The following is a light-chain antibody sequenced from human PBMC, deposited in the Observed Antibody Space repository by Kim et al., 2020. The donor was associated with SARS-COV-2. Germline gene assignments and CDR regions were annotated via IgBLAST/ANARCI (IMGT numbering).Light chain of an antibody. CDR3: QQYGSSPPYS. V-gene: IGKV3-20*01. Sequence: SPVERATLSCRASQSVSSSYLAWYQQKPGQAPRLLIYGASSRATGIPDRFSGSGSGTDFTLTISRLEPEDFAVYYCQQYGSSPPYSFGQGTKLEI. J-gene: IGKJ2*03. CDR2: GAS. CDR1: QSVSSSY.